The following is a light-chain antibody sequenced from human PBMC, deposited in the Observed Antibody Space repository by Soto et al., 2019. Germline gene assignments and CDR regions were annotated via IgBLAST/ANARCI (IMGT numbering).Light chain of an antibody. CDR1: QSVSDW. CDR2: RAS. J-gene: IGKJ1*01. CDR3: QQYNNFST. Sequence: DIQMTQSPSTLSASVGDSVTVTRRASQSVSDWLAWYQQKPGKAPKLLIYRASSLQAGVPSRFSGSGSGTEFTLTISSLQPEDFATDYRQQYNNFSTFGQVTKVEIK. V-gene: IGKV1-5*03.